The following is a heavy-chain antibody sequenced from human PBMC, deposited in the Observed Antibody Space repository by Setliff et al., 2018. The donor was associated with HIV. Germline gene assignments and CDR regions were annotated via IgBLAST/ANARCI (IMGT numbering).Heavy chain of an antibody. CDR1: GGSISSSSYY. J-gene: IGHJ5*02. CDR3: ARDLGRITLSGVNEGWFDP. Sequence: SSETLSLTCTVSGGSISSSSYYWVWIRQPPGKGLEWIGSIYYSGSSGSTYYNPSLKSRVTISVDTSKNQFSLKLSSVTAADTAVYYCARDLGRITLSGVNEGWFDPWGQGTLVTVSS. D-gene: IGHD3-3*01. V-gene: IGHV4-39*07. CDR2: IYYSGSSGST.